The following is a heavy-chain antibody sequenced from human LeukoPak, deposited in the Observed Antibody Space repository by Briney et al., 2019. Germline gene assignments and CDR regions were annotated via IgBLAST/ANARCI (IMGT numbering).Heavy chain of an antibody. CDR1: GFTFSSCA. Sequence: PGGSLRLSCAASGFTFSSCALSWVRQAPGKGLEWVSTVGVNGGTTYYADSVKGRFTISRDNSKNTLYLQMNSLRAEDTAVYFCAKELHGSGNYAFDYWGQGSLVTVSS. CDR3: AKELHGSGNYAFDY. V-gene: IGHV3-23*01. CDR2: VGVNGGTT. D-gene: IGHD3-10*01. J-gene: IGHJ4*02.